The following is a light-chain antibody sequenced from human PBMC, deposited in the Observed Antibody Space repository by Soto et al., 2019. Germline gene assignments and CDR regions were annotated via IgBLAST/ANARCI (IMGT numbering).Light chain of an antibody. J-gene: IGKJ1*01. CDR1: QNIFSY. CDR3: QQYKHYWT. CDR2: EAS. Sequence: DIQMTHSPSTLSASVGDRVTITCRASQNIFSYLAWYQQQPGKAPRLLIYEASTLESGALSRFSGSGSGTEFTLTISSLQPDDFATFYCQQYKHYWTFGQGTKVDIK. V-gene: IGKV1-5*03.